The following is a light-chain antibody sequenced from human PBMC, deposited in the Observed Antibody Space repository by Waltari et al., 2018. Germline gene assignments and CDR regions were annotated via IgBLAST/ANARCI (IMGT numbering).Light chain of an antibody. CDR2: DVS. V-gene: IGLV2-14*03. CDR1: SRDVGGYNY. CDR3: SSYTCSSTFVV. J-gene: IGLJ2*01. Sequence: QSALTKPASVSGSPGQSITISATGTSRDVGGYNYVSWYQQHPGKAPKLMIYDVSNRPSGVSNRFCVSKSGYTTSLTISGRQAEDEADDYCSSYTCSSTFVVFGGGTKLTVL.